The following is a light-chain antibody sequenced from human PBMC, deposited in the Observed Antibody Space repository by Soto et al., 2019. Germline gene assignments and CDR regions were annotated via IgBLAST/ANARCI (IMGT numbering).Light chain of an antibody. J-gene: IGKJ3*01. V-gene: IGKV1-33*01. Sequence: DIQMTQSPSSLSASVGDRVTITCQASQDISNYLNCYQQKPGKAPKLLIYDASNLETGVPSRFSGSGSGTDFTFTISSLQPEDIATYYCQQYDNLPLTFGPGTKVDI. CDR3: QQYDNLPLT. CDR2: DAS. CDR1: QDISNY.